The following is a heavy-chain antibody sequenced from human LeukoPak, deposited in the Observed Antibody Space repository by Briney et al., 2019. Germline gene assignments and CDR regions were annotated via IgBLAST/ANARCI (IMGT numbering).Heavy chain of an antibody. J-gene: IGHJ5*02. CDR2: IYYSGST. CDR1: GGSISSGGYY. CDR3: ARSSVTFNCSGGSCYLGSYWFDP. D-gene: IGHD2-15*01. Sequence: KPSETLSLTCTVPGGSISSGGYYWSWIRQHPGKGLEWIGYIYYSGSTYYNPSLKSRVTISVDTSKNQFSLKLSSVTAADTAVYYCARSSVTFNCSGGSCYLGSYWFDPWGQGTLVTVSS. V-gene: IGHV4-31*03.